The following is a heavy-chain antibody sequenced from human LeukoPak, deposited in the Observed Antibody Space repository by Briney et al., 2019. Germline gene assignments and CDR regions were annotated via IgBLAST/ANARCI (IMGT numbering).Heavy chain of an antibody. CDR3: EKDAQRGFDYSNSLEH. D-gene: IGHD4-11*01. J-gene: IGHJ5*02. V-gene: IGHV3-48*01. Sequence: GGSLRLSCAASGFTFSSYSMNWVRQAPGKGLEWVSYISSSSSTIYYADSVKGRFTISRDNTKNSLYLQMNSLRAEDTAVYYCEKDAQRGFDYSNSLEHWGQGSLVIVSS. CDR2: ISSSSSTI. CDR1: GFTFSSYS.